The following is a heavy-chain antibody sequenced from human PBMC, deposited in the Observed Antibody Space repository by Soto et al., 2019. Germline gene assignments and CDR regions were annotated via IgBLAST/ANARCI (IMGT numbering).Heavy chain of an antibody. CDR1: GFTFSSYG. CDR2: ITIRTGNV. V-gene: IGHV3-48*02. D-gene: IGHD3-10*02. CDR3: VGDRDLYRDMFHADL. Sequence: GGSLRLSCAASGFTFSSYGMHWVRQAPGKGLEWVAYITIRTGNVLYADSVRGRFTISADNAENSVILQMNSLRDEDSAVYFCVGDRDLYRDMFHADLWGQGTLVTVSS. J-gene: IGHJ4*01.